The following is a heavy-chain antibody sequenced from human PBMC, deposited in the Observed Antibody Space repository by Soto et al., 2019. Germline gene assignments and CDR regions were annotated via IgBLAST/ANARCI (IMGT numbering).Heavy chain of an antibody. CDR2: IWYDGSNK. Sequence: GGSLRLSCAASGFTFSSYGMHWVRQAPGKGLEWVAVIWYDGSNKYYADSVKGRFTISRDNSKNTLYLQMNSLRAEDTAVYYCAKIVVVIQDAFDIWGQGTMVTVSS. J-gene: IGHJ3*02. D-gene: IGHD3-22*01. CDR3: AKIVVVIQDAFDI. CDR1: GFTFSSYG. V-gene: IGHV3-30*02.